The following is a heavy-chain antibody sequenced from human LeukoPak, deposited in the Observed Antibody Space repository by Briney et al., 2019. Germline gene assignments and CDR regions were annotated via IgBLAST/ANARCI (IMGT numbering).Heavy chain of an antibody. J-gene: IGHJ3*02. CDR2: ISAYNGNT. D-gene: IGHD3-3*01. CDR3: ARDRIQEWSDAFDI. Sequence: GASVKVSCKASGYTFTSYGISWVRQAPGQGLEWKGWISAYNGNTNYAQKLQGRVTITTDTSTSTAYMELRSLRSDDTAVYYCARDRIQEWSDAFDIWGQGTMVTVSS. CDR1: GYTFTSYG. V-gene: IGHV1-18*01.